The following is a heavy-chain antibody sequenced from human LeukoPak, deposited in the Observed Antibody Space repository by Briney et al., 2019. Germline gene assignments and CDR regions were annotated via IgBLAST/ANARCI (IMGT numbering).Heavy chain of an antibody. Sequence: PSETLSLTCTVSGGSISSGGYYWSWIRQHPGKGLEWIGYIYYSGSTYYNPSLKSRVTISVDTSKNQFSLKLSSVTAADTAVYYCARAGVITYYFDYWGQGTLVTVPS. D-gene: IGHD3-16*01. CDR3: ARAGVITYYFDY. J-gene: IGHJ4*02. V-gene: IGHV4-31*03. CDR1: GGSISSGGYY. CDR2: IYYSGST.